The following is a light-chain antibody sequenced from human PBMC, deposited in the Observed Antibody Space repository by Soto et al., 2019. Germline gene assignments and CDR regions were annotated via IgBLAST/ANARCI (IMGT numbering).Light chain of an antibody. CDR3: QQYRSTPLT. Sequence: IELTQSPDTLSLSPGERATLSCRASQSVGSGYLAWYQQKPGQAPRLLIYGASNRATDIPDRFSGSESGTEFTLTINRLEPEDFAVYYCQQYRSTPLTFGGGTRIEIK. V-gene: IGKV3-20*01. CDR2: GAS. CDR1: QSVGSGY. J-gene: IGKJ4*01.